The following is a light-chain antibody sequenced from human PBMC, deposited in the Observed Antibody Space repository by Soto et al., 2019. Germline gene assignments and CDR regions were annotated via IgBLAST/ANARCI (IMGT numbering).Light chain of an antibody. Sequence: QPVLTQSPSASASLGASVKLTCTLSSGHSSYAIAWHQQQPEKGPRYLMKLNSDGSHSKGDGIPDRFSGSSSEAERYLTIASILSEDEADYYCQTWVTGLPVFGGGTKPTVL. CDR1: SGHSSYA. J-gene: IGLJ2*01. CDR3: QTWVTGLPV. V-gene: IGLV4-69*01. CDR2: LNSDGSH.